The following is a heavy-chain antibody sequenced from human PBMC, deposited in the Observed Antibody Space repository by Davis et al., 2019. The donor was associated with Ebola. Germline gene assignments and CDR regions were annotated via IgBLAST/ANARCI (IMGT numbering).Heavy chain of an antibody. D-gene: IGHD3-10*01. J-gene: IGHJ4*02. Sequence: SVKVSCKASGGTFSSYAISWVRQAPGQGLEWMGGIIPIFGTANYAQKFQGRVTITADKSTSTAYMELSSLRSEDTAVYYCARDFDYYGSGSASDYWGQGPLVTVSS. CDR3: ARDFDYYGSGSASDY. V-gene: IGHV1-69*06. CDR2: IIPIFGTA. CDR1: GGTFSSYA.